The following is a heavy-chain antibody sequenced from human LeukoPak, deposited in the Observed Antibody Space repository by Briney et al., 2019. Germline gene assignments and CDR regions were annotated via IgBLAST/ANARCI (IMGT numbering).Heavy chain of an antibody. V-gene: IGHV3-48*04. Sequence: PGGSLRLSCAASGFTFSNYSMNWVRQAPGKGLEWVSYIIRSSSTIYYADSVKGRFTISRDNAKNSLYLLMNSLRAEDTAVYYCARDWYDNSDAFDIWGQGTMVIVSS. CDR1: GFTFSNYS. CDR2: IIRSSSTI. CDR3: ARDWYDNSDAFDI. J-gene: IGHJ3*02. D-gene: IGHD3-9*01.